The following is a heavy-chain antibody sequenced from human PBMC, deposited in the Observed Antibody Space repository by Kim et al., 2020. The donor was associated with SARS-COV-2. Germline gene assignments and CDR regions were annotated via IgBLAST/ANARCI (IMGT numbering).Heavy chain of an antibody. J-gene: IGHJ6*02. CDR3: ARAQPPSGWYGGYYYYYYGMDV. CDR2: IWYDGSNK. D-gene: IGHD6-19*01. Sequence: GGSLRLSCAASGFTFSSYGMHWVRQAPGKGLEWVAVIWYDGSNKYYADSVKGRFTISRDNSKNTLYLQMNSLRAEDTAVYYCARAQPPSGWYGGYYYYYYGMDVWGQGTTVTVSS. V-gene: IGHV3-33*01. CDR1: GFTFSSYG.